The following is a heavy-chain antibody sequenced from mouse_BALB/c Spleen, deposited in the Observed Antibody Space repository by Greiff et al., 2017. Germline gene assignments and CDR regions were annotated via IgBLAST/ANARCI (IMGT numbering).Heavy chain of an antibody. J-gene: IGHJ4*01. CDR1: GFTFSDYY. CDR2: ISDGGSYT. Sequence: EVQVVESGGGLVKPGGSLKLSCAASGFTFSDYYMYWVRQTPEKRLEWVATISDGGSYTYYQDSVKGRFTISRDNAKNNLYLQMSSLKSEDTAMYYCARGYGNYGAMDYWGQGTSVTVSS. D-gene: IGHD2-1*01. CDR3: ARGYGNYGAMDY. V-gene: IGHV5-4*02.